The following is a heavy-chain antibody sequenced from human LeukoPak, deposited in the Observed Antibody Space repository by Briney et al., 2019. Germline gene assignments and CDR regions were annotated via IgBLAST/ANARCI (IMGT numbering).Heavy chain of an antibody. CDR2: IYYSGST. CDR1: GGSFSSYY. Sequence: SETLSLTCAVYGGSFSSYYWSWIRQPPGKGLEWIGYIYYSGSTNYNPSLKSRVTISVDTSKNQFSLKLSSVTAADTAVYYCARERGGGYYYDSSGYIDYWGQGTLVTVSS. D-gene: IGHD3-22*01. J-gene: IGHJ4*02. CDR3: ARERGGGYYYDSSGYIDY. V-gene: IGHV4-59*01.